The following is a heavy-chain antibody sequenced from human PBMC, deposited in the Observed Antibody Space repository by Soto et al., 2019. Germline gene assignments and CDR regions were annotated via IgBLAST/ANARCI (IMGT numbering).Heavy chain of an antibody. D-gene: IGHD3-3*01. CDR3: VRRLWSGEWWSHAFDI. V-gene: IGHV3-7*01. Sequence: GGSLRLSCAASGFTFSSYWMSWVRQAPGKGLEWVANIKQDGSEKYYVDSVKGRFTISRDNAKNSLYLQMNSLRAEDTAVYYCVRRLWSGEWWSHAFDIWGQGPMVTVSS. CDR1: GFTFSSYW. J-gene: IGHJ3*02. CDR2: IKQDGSEK.